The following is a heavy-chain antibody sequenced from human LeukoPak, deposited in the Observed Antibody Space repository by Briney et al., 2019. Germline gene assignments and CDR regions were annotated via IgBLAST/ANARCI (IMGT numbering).Heavy chain of an antibody. V-gene: IGHV4-59*01. D-gene: IGHD4-11*01. CDR2: IYYSGST. J-gene: IGHJ5*02. CDR1: GGSISSYY. CDR3: ARADYSNWFDP. Sequence: SETLSLTCTVSGGSISSYYWSWIRQPPGKGLEWIGYIYYSGSTNYNPSLKSRVTISVDTSKNQFSLKLTSVTAADTAVYYCARADYSNWFDPWGQGTLVTVSS.